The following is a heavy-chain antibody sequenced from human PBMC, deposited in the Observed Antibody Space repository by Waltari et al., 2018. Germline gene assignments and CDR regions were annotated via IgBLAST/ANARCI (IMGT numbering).Heavy chain of an antibody. V-gene: IGHV3-30-3*01. Sequence: QVQLVESGGGGVQPGRSLRLSCAASGFTFSSYAMHWVRQAPGKGLELVTVISYDGSNKYYADSVKGRFTISRDNSKNTLYLQMNSLRAEDTAVYYCASDRYFDWPRFDYWGQGTLVTVSS. D-gene: IGHD3-9*01. CDR3: ASDRYFDWPRFDY. CDR1: GFTFSSYA. J-gene: IGHJ4*02. CDR2: ISYDGSNK.